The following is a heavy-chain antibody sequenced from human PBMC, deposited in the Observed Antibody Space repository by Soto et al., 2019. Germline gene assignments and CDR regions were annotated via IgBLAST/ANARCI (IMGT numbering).Heavy chain of an antibody. Sequence: SETLSLTCTVSGGSISSYYWSWIRQPPGKGLEWIGYIYYSGSTNYNPSLKSRVTISVDTSKNQFSLRLSSVTAADTAVYYCAKVKGPGDYFDYWGQGTLVTVSS. CDR3: AKVKGPGDYFDY. J-gene: IGHJ4*02. CDR1: GGSISSYY. CDR2: IYYSGST. V-gene: IGHV4-59*01. D-gene: IGHD3-10*01.